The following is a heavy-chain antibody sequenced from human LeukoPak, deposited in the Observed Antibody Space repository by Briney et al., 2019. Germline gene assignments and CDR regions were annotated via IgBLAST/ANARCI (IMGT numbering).Heavy chain of an antibody. J-gene: IGHJ4*02. CDR1: GITFSSYD. CDR3: ARAMYSSGWRFDY. Sequence: PGGSLRLSCAASGITFSSYDMHWVRQAPGKGREWVSAIGTAGDTYYPGSVKGRFTISRENAKNSLYLQMNSLRAGDTAVYYCARAMYSSGWRFDYWGQGTLLTVSS. V-gene: IGHV3-13*01. CDR2: IGTAGDT. D-gene: IGHD6-19*01.